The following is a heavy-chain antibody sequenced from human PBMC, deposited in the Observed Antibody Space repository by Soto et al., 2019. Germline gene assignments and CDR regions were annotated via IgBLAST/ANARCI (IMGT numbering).Heavy chain of an antibody. CDR3: ARDLMGDFWSGYEMDV. CDR1: GFTFSSYS. J-gene: IGHJ6*02. Sequence: LRLSCAASGFTFSSYSMNWVRQAPGKGLEWVSSISSSSSYIYYADSVKGRFTISRDNAKNSLYLQMNSLRAEDTAVYYCARDLMGDFWSGYEMDVWGQGTTVTVSS. CDR2: ISSSSSYI. V-gene: IGHV3-21*01. D-gene: IGHD3-3*01.